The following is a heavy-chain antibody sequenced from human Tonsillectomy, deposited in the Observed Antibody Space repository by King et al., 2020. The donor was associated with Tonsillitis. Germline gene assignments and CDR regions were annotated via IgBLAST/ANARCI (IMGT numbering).Heavy chain of an antibody. Sequence: VQLVESGGGVVQPGRSLRLSCSVSGFTLSSYGIHWVRQAPGKGPEWVTVMSHNGSDKYYRDSVQGRFTIYRDNSRSTVYLQMNFLRVEDTAIYFCARRHREYYGMDVWGQGTSVTVSS. D-gene: IGHD2/OR15-2a*01. CDR3: ARRHREYYGMDV. CDR1: GFTLSSYG. V-gene: IGHV3-33*05. J-gene: IGHJ6*02. CDR2: MSHNGSDK.